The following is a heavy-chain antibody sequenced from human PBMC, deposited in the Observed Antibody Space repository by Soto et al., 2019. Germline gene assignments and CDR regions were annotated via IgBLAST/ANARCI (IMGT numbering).Heavy chain of an antibody. Sequence: QITLKESGPPLVKPTQTLTLTCTFSGFSLSTSGVGVGWIRQPPGKALEWLALIYWDDDKRYSPSLKSRLTITKDTSKSQVVLTMTNMDPVDTATYYCAHRPSYCSGGSCYSGFDYWGQGTLVTVSS. CDR1: GFSLSTSGVG. CDR3: AHRPSYCSGGSCYSGFDY. CDR2: IYWDDDK. V-gene: IGHV2-5*02. J-gene: IGHJ4*02. D-gene: IGHD2-15*01.